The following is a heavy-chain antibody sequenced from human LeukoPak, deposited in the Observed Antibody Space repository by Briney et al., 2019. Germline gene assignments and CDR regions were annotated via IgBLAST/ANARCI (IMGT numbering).Heavy chain of an antibody. V-gene: IGHV5-51*01. J-gene: IGHJ4*02. CDR1: GSNFTTYW. D-gene: IGHD5-12*01. CDR3: ARPSVGGYAKPFDY. CDR2: IYPGDSDT. Sequence: GASLEISCKGSGSNFTTYWIGWVRQLRGKGLEWMGIIYPGDSDTRYSPSFQGQVTISADKSISTAYLQWSSLKASDTAIYYCARPSVGGYAKPFDYWGQGTLVTVSS.